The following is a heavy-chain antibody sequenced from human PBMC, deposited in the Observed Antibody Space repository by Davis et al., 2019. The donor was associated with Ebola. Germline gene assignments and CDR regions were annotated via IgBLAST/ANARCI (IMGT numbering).Heavy chain of an antibody. V-gene: IGHV4-59*06. J-gene: IGHJ4*02. CDR3: ARSDFLY. Sequence: SETLSLTCTVSGGSISSYSWSWIRQPPGKGLEWIGYIYHSGSTYYNPSLKSRVTISVDTSKNQFSLKLSSVTAADTAVYYCARSDFLYWGQGMLVTVSS. D-gene: IGHD3-16*01. CDR2: IYHSGST. CDR1: GGSISSYS.